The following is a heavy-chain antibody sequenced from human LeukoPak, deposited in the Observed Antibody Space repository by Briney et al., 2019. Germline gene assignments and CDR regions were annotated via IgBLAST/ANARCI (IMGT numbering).Heavy chain of an antibody. V-gene: IGHV3-48*04. CDR2: ISSSSGTI. D-gene: IGHD5-18*01. CDR1: GFTFSSYA. Sequence: TGGSLRLSCAASGFTFSSYAMSWVRQAPGKGLEWVSYISSSSGTIYYADSVKGRFTISRDNAKNSLYLQMNSLRAEDTAVYYCARGGLDTAMVMDYWGQGTLVTVSS. J-gene: IGHJ4*02. CDR3: ARGGLDTAMVMDY.